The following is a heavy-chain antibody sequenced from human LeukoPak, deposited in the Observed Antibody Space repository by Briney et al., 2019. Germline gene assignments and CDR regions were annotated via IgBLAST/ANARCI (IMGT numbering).Heavy chain of an antibody. V-gene: IGHV3-74*01. J-gene: IGHJ4*02. D-gene: IGHD4-23*01. CDR2: ISPDGTWA. CDR1: GFTFTTYW. CDR3: AREGRDYGGNPFDY. Sequence: GGSLRLSCADSGFTFTTYWMHWLRQAPGKGLMWVSRISPDGTWADYADSVRGRFTIFRDNAKNTLYLQMNSLRAEDTAVYYCAREGRDYGGNPFDYWGQGTLVTVSS.